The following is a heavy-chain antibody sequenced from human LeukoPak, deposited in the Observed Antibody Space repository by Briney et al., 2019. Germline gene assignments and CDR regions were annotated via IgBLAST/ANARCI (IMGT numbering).Heavy chain of an antibody. J-gene: IGHJ5*02. CDR1: GFTFSSYS. D-gene: IGHD6-19*01. Sequence: PGGSLRLSCAASGFTFSSYSMNWVRQAPGKGLEWVSSISSSSSYIYYADSVKGRFTISRDNAKNSLYLQMNSLRAEDTAVYYCATWFSSGWYNWFDPWGQGTLVTVSS. V-gene: IGHV3-21*01. CDR2: ISSSSSYI. CDR3: ATWFSSGWYNWFDP.